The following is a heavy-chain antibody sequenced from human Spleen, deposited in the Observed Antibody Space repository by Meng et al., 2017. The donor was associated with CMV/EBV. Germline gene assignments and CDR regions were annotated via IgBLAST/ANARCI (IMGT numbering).Heavy chain of an antibody. CDR1: TFNFNNYA. CDR2: IYSGGGGT. V-gene: IGHV3-23*03. Sequence: GESLKISCAASTFNFNNYAMTWVRQAPGKGLEWVSVIYSGGGGTFYADSVKGRFTISRDNSENTVYLQMHSLRAEDTAEYYCVRESDPMIRGGEDFDCWGQGTLVTVSS. J-gene: IGHJ4*02. CDR3: VRESDPMIRGGEDFDC. D-gene: IGHD3-10*01.